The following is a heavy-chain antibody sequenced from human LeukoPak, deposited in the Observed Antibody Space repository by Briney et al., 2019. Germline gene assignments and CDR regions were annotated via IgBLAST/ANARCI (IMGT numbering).Heavy chain of an antibody. D-gene: IGHD1-14*01. CDR1: GFTFSDYY. CDR3: ARGLLVVGSKKGNPGNY. Sequence: GGSLRLSCAASGFTFSDYYMSWIRQAPGKGLEWVSYISSSGSTIYYADSVRGRFTISRDNAKKSVYLQMNSLRAEDTAVYFCARGLLVVGSKKGNPGNYWGPGTLVAVSS. V-gene: IGHV3-11*04. CDR2: ISSSGSTI. J-gene: IGHJ4*02.